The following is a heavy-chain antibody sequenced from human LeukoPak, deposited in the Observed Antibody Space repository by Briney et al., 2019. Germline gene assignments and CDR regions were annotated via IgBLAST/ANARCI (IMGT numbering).Heavy chain of an antibody. D-gene: IGHD4-17*01. Sequence: GGSLRLSCSASGFTFSNYAMHWVRQAPGKGLEYVSAISTNGGSTYYADSVKGRFTISRDNSKNTLYLQMSSLSTEDTAVYYCVSTAQGWGQGILVTAST. V-gene: IGHV3-64D*06. CDR3: VSTAQG. CDR1: GFTFSNYA. CDR2: ISTNGGST. J-gene: IGHJ4*02.